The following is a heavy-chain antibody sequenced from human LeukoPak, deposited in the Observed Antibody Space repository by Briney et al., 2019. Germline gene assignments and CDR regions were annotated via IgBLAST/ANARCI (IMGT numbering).Heavy chain of an antibody. CDR3: AAYNTAMAPHY. V-gene: IGHV5-51*01. CDR2: IYPGDSDT. D-gene: IGHD5-18*01. CDR1: GFSFTSYW. J-gene: IGHJ4*02. Sequence: GASLQISCKGSGFSFTSYWIGWVRQLPGKGLEWMGIIYPGDSDTRYSPSFQGQVTISADKSISTAYLQWSSLKASDTAMYYCAAYNTAMAPHYWGQGTLVTVSS.